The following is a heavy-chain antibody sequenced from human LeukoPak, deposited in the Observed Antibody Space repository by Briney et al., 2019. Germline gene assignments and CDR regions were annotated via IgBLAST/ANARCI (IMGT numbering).Heavy chain of an antibody. J-gene: IGHJ4*02. CDR1: GFTFSSYA. CDR3: ARDDALDY. V-gene: IGHV3-30*14. Sequence: GGSLRLSCAASGFTFSSYAMHWVRQAPGKGLEWVAVISYDGSNKYYADSVKGRFTISRDNSKNTLYLQMNSLRAEDTAVYYCARDDALDYWGQGTLVTVSS. CDR2: ISYDGSNK.